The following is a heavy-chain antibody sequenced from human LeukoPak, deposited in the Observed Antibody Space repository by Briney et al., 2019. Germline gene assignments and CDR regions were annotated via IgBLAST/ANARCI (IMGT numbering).Heavy chain of an antibody. CDR1: GFTFSSYG. D-gene: IGHD6-13*01. V-gene: IGHV3-30*18. CDR3: AKDRSSSWTFDY. J-gene: IGHJ4*02. CDR2: ISYDGSNK. Sequence: GGSLRLSCAASGFTFSSYGMHWVRQAPGKGLEWVAVISYDGSNKYYADSVKGRFTVSRDNSKNTLYLQMNSLRAEDTAVYYCAKDRSSSWTFDYWGQGTLVTVSS.